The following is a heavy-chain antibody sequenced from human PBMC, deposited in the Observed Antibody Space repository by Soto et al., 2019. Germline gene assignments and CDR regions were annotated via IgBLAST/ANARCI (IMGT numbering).Heavy chain of an antibody. CDR3: ARAPYSSSLYGYYYCGMDV. D-gene: IGHD6-13*01. Sequence: PGGSLRLSCAASGFTFSSYEMNWVRQAPGKGLEWVSYISSSGSTIYYADSVKGRFTISRDNAKNSLYLQMNSLRAEDTAVYYCARAPYSSSLYGYYYCGMDVWGQGNTVHVSS. CDR1: GFTFSSYE. CDR2: ISSSGSTI. V-gene: IGHV3-48*03. J-gene: IGHJ6*02.